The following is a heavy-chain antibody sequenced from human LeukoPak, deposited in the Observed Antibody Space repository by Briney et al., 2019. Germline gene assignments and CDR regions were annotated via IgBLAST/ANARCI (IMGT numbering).Heavy chain of an antibody. J-gene: IGHJ5*02. Sequence: GGSLRLSCAVSGFTIGNHGMHWVSQAPGQGLEWVAMISHNGGSAYYGDSVKGRLTIFRDNSNNTLYLQMNSLRVEDTAVYYCAKDWGSSGWYNWFDPWGQGTLVTVSS. D-gene: IGHD6-19*01. V-gene: IGHV3-30*18. CDR1: GFTIGNHG. CDR2: ISHNGGSA. CDR3: AKDWGSSGWYNWFDP.